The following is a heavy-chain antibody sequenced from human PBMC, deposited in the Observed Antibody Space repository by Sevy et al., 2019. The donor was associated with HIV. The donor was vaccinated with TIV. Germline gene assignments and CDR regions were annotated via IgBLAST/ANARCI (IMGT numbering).Heavy chain of an antibody. CDR2: ISFNENHE. CDR3: VRTAGLTVSYEY. D-gene: IGHD3-9*01. V-gene: IGHV3-30-3*01. Sequence: GGSLRLSCAASGFTFTNFPMHWVRQAPGRGLEWVAIISFNENHEFYADSVKGRFTISRDNSKSTLYLQMNCLRREDTAVYYCVRTAGLTVSYEYWGQGTQVTVSS. CDR1: GFTFTNFP. J-gene: IGHJ4*02.